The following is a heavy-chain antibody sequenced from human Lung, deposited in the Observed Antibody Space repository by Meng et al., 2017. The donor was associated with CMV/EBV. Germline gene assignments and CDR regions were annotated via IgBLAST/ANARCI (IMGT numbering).Heavy chain of an antibody. Sequence: LXCTVSGGSISSDNYYWSWIRQPPGKGLEWIGYIYYTGRTYYNPSLKSRLTISIDTSKNQSSLKLSSVTAADTAVYYCARANYYVMDVLGQGATVTVSS. CDR3: ARANYYVMDV. CDR1: GGSISSDNYY. J-gene: IGHJ6*02. CDR2: IYYTGRT. V-gene: IGHV4-30-4*08.